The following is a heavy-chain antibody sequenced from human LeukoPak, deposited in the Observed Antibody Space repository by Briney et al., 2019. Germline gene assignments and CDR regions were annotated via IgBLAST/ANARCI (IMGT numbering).Heavy chain of an antibody. CDR1: GGSISSYY. J-gene: IGHJ5*02. D-gene: IGHD3-22*01. Sequence: SETLSLTCTVSGGSISSYYYSWIRQPPGKGLEWIGSIHYSGSINYNPSLKSRVTISLDTSENQISLEVSSVTAADTAVYHCARTLFSSGYAAWGQGTLVTVSS. CDR2: IHYSGSI. V-gene: IGHV4-59*01. CDR3: ARTLFSSGYAA.